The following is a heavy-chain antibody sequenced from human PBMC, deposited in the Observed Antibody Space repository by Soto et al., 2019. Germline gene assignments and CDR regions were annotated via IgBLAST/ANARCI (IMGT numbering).Heavy chain of an antibody. V-gene: IGHV4-34*01. CDR1: GGSFSGYY. CDR2: INHSGST. Sequence: KQSQTLSLTCAVYGGSFSGYYWSWIRQPPGKGLEWIGEINHSGSTNYNPSLKSRVTISVDTSKNQFSLKLSSVTAADTAVYYCARGRPEPGVTTGAYYFDYWGQGTLVTVSS. J-gene: IGHJ4*02. CDR3: ARGRPEPGVTTGAYYFDY. D-gene: IGHD4-17*01.